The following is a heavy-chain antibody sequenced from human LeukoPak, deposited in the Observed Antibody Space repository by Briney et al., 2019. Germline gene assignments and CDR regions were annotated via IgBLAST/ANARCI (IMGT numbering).Heavy chain of an antibody. J-gene: IGHJ5*02. CDR3: ARERVAGPNWFDP. V-gene: IGHV3-21*01. CDR2: ISSSSSYI. D-gene: IGHD6-19*01. Sequence: GGSLRLSCAASGFTFSSYSMNWVRQDPGKGLEWVSSISSSSSYIYYADSVKGRFTISRDNAKNSLYLQMNSLRAEDTAVYYCARERVAGPNWFDPWGQGTLVTVSS. CDR1: GFTFSSYS.